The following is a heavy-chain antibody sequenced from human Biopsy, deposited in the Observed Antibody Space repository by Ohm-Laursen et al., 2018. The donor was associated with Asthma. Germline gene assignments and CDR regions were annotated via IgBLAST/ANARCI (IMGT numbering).Heavy chain of an antibody. CDR3: VRDGTDDAFDI. V-gene: IGHV3-30*01. CDR1: GFSLSNFA. Sequence: SLRHSCTAPGFSLSNFAIHWVRQAPRKGLEWVGVISKDASTQDYADSVKGRFTMARDNSKNTLDLQMNSLREEDTAVYYCVRDGTDDAFDIWGQGTVVSVSS. CDR2: ISKDASTQ. D-gene: IGHD1-1*01. J-gene: IGHJ3*02.